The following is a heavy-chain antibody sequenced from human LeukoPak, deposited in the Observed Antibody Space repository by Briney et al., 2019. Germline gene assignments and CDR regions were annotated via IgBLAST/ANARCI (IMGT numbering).Heavy chain of an antibody. CDR2: ISSNSDTV. J-gene: IGHJ4*02. Sequence: SLKISCAASGFTLGDYDIHWVRQAPGKGPEWVSSISSNSDTVAYAEPVKGRFTVSRDNTINSLYLQMDSLRVEDTALYYCLTSSFDHWGQGTLVTVSS. V-gene: IGHV3-9*01. CDR3: LTSSFDH. CDR1: GFTLGDYD.